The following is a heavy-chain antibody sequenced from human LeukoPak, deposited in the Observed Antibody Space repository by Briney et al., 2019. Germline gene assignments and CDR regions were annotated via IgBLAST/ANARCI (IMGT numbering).Heavy chain of an antibody. J-gene: IGHJ4*02. CDR2: IIPILGTA. Sequence: ASVKVSCKTSGGSLSNYGISWVRQAPGQGLEWMGGIIPILGTANYAQRFQGRVTITTDESTSTAYMELNRLRSEDTAVYYCARDRYYDSRGNFYESGYWGQGTLVTVSS. D-gene: IGHD3-22*01. V-gene: IGHV1-69*05. CDR1: GGSLSNYG. CDR3: ARDRYYDSRGNFYESGY.